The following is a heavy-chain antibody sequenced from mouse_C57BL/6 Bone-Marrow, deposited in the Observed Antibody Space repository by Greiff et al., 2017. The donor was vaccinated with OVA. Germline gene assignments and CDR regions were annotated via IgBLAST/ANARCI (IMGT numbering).Heavy chain of an antibody. D-gene: IGHD1-1*01. CDR3: AKGGVTTVVRGDYYAMDY. J-gene: IGHJ4*01. V-gene: IGHV2-5*01. CDR1: GFSLTSYG. CDR2: IWGGGST. Sequence: QVQLQQSGPGLVQPSQSLSITCTVSGFSLTSYGVHWVRQSPGKGLEWLGVIWGGGSTDYNAAFMSRLSITQDNSKSQVFFKMNSVQADDTAIYYCAKGGVTTVVRGDYYAMDYWGQGTSVTVSS.